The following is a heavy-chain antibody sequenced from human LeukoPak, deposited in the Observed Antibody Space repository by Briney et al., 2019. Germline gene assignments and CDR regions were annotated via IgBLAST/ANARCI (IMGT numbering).Heavy chain of an antibody. CDR1: GFSFSSYG. Sequence: GQSLRLTCAASGFSFSSYGLSWVRQAPGKGLELVSGITGSGGSTYYADSVKGRFTISRDNSKNTLYLQMNSLRAEDTAIYYCARDERLLSFLKWGQGTLVTVSS. CDR3: ARDERLLSFLK. J-gene: IGHJ4*02. CDR2: ITGSGGST. V-gene: IGHV3-23*01. D-gene: IGHD3-3*01.